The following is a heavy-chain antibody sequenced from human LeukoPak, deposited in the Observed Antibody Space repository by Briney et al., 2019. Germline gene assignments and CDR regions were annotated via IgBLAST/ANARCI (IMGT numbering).Heavy chain of an antibody. V-gene: IGHV1-69*13. D-gene: IGHD3-10*01. CDR1: GGTFSSYA. CDR3: AREHTHIMVRGVIGESYYFDY. J-gene: IGHJ4*02. CDR2: IIPIFGTA. Sequence: SVKVSCKASGGTFSSYAISWVRQAPGQGLEWMGGIIPIFGTANYAQKFQGRVTITADESTSTAYMELSSLRSEDTAVYYCAREHTHIMVRGVIGESYYFDYWGQGTLVTVSS.